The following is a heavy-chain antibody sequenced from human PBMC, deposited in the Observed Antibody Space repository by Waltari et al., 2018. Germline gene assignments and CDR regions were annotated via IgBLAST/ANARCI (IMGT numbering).Heavy chain of an antibody. CDR1: GGTFSSYA. V-gene: IGHV1-69*05. J-gene: IGHJ6*03. D-gene: IGHD3-10*01. CDR2: IIPSFGTA. CDR3: ARAYYYGSGSISYYYYMDV. Sequence: QVQLVQSGAEVKKPGSSVKVSCQASGGTFSSYAISWVRPAPGQGLEWMGGIIPSFGTANYAQKFQGRVTITTDESTSTAYMELSSLRSEDTAVYYCARAYYYGSGSISYYYYMDVWGKGTTVTVSS.